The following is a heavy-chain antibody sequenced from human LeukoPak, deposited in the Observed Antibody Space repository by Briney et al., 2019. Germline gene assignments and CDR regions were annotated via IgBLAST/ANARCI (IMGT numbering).Heavy chain of an antibody. CDR2: ITPDGSST. D-gene: IGHD2-2*01. Sequence: GGSLRLSYAASGFTFSDYWIHWVRQAPGKGLVWVSRITPDGSSTTYADSVKGRFTISRDNAKNSVYLDMNNPRVDDTGVYYCSGRDSSRSPWAYWGQGTLVSVSS. V-gene: IGHV3-74*01. CDR1: GFTFSDYW. J-gene: IGHJ4*02. CDR3: SGRDSSRSPWAY.